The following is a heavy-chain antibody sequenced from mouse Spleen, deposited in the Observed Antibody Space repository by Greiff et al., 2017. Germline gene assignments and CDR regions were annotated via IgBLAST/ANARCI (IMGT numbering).Heavy chain of an antibody. J-gene: IGHJ4*01. D-gene: IGHD2-3*01. Sequence: EVMLVESGEGLVKPGGSLKLSCAASGFTFSSYAMSWVRQTPEKRLEWVAYISSGGDYIYYADTVKGRFTISRDNARNTLYLEMSSLKSEDTAMYYCTRDPDGPYAMDYWGQGTSVTVSS. CDR1: GFTFSSYA. V-gene: IGHV5-9-1*02. CDR3: TRDPDGPYAMDY. CDR2: ISSGGDYI.